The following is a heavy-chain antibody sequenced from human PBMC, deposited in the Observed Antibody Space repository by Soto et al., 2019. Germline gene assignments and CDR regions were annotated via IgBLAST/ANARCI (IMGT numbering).Heavy chain of an antibody. CDR1: GGSISSDY. Sequence: PSETLSLTSNISGGSISSDYWRWIRQPPWKGLEWIEYIYYSGSTNYIPSLKSRDNISVDTSKIQFALKLSSVTAADTAVYYCASSGSWYHYGMDVWGQGTTVTVSS. J-gene: IGHJ6*02. CDR3: ASSGSWYHYGMDV. V-gene: IGHV4-59*01. CDR2: IYYSGST. D-gene: IGHD1-26*01.